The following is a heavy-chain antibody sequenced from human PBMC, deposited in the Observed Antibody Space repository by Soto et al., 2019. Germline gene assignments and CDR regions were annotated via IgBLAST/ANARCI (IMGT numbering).Heavy chain of an antibody. J-gene: IGHJ6*02. CDR2: IFPIFGTA. CDR1: GGTFSSYA. V-gene: IGHV1-69*13. Sequence: GASVKVSCKASGGTFSSYAISWVRQAPGQGLEWMGGIFPIFGTANYAQKFQGRVTITADESTSTAYMELSSLRSEDTAVYYCASLYCSSTSCYGVLEDYYYYGMDVWGQGTTVTVSS. D-gene: IGHD2-2*01. CDR3: ASLYCSSTSCYGVLEDYYYYGMDV.